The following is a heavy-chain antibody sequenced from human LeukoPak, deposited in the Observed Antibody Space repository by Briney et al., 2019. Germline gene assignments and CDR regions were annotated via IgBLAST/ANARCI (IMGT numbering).Heavy chain of an antibody. CDR1: GFTFSSYW. J-gene: IGHJ4*02. D-gene: IGHD3-22*01. CDR3: AREMGYTYYYDGSGLGGIDY. V-gene: IGHV3-7*03. Sequence: GGSLRLSCAASGFTFSSYWMGWVRQAPGKRLEWVANMNIDGSEKYYADSVKGRFTISRDNARNSVYLQMNSLRVEDTAVYYCAREMGYTYYYDGSGLGGIDYWGQGTLATVSS. CDR2: MNIDGSEK.